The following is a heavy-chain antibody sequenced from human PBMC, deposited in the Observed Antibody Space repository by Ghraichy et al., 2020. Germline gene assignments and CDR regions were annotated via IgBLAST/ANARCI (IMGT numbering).Heavy chain of an antibody. CDR3: ARGAYDFWSGSGRYYYYGMDV. CDR2: IYYSGST. D-gene: IGHD3-3*01. J-gene: IGHJ6*02. CDR1: GGSVSSGSYY. V-gene: IGHV4-61*01. Sequence: SETLSLTCTVSGGSVSSGSYYWSWIRQPPGKGLEWIGYIYYSGSTNYNPSLKSRVTISVDTSKNQFSLKLSSVTAADTAVYYCARGAYDFWSGSGRYYYYGMDVWGQGTTVTVSS.